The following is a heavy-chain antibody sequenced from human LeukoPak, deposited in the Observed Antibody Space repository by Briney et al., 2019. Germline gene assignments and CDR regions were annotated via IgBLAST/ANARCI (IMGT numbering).Heavy chain of an antibody. CDR2: IIPIFGTA. D-gene: IGHD6-6*01. Sequence: GSSVKVSCKASGGTFSSYAISWVRQAPGQGLEWMGGIIPIFGTANYAQKFQGRVTITTDESTSTAYMELSSLRSEDTAVYYCVSIAARGVDYWGQGTLVTVSS. CDR1: GGTFSSYA. J-gene: IGHJ4*02. CDR3: VSIAARGVDY. V-gene: IGHV1-69*05.